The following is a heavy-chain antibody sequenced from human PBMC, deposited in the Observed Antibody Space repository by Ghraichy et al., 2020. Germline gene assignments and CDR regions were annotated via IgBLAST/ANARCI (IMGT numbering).Heavy chain of an antibody. J-gene: IGHJ5*02. D-gene: IGHD1-26*01. Sequence: ASVKVSCKASGYKFTANFIHWLRQAPGQGLEWLGRINPYSADTHYSQTFQGRVALSRDTANNTSYMELTGLGPADTAVYFCARRSATSDRFDLWGQGTLITIS. CDR3: ARRSATSDRFDL. CDR1: GYKFTANF. V-gene: IGHV1-2*06. CDR2: INPYSADT.